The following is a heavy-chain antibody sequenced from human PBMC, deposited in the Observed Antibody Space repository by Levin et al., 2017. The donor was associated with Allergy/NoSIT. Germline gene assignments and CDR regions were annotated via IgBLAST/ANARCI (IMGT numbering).Heavy chain of an antibody. D-gene: IGHD1-26*01. J-gene: IGHJ4*02. CDR3: ARVGGSYYRPRGNFDY. CDR1: GFTFSDYY. Sequence: GESLKISCAASGFTFSDYYMSWIRQAPGKGLEWVSYISSSGSTIYYADSVKGRFTISRDNAKNSLYLQMNSLRAEDTAVYYCARVGGSYYRPRGNFDYWGQGTLVTVSS. CDR2: ISSSGSTI. V-gene: IGHV3-11*01.